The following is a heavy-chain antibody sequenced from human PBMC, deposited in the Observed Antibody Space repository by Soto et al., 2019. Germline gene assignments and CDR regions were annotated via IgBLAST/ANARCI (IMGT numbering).Heavy chain of an antibody. CDR3: ARDQPAAIGDYYYYYGMDV. CDR2: VSHDGRDK. CDR1: GFMLYGHD. V-gene: IGHV3-30*03. J-gene: IGHJ6*02. D-gene: IGHD2-2*02. Sequence: GGSLRLSCVVPGFMLYGHDMHWVRQAPGKGLEWVASVSHDGRDKYYGDSVRGRFTVSRDNAKNSLYLQMNSLRDEDTAVYYCARDQPAAIGDYYYYYGMDVWGQGTTVTVSS.